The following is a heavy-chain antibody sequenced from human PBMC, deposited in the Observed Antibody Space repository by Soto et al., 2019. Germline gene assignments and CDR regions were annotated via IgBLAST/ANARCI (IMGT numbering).Heavy chain of an antibody. D-gene: IGHD2-2*01. CDR1: GYTFTSYA. J-gene: IGHJ4*02. V-gene: IGHV1-69*04. Sequence: SVKVSCKASGYTFTSYAMHWVRQAPGQGLEWMGRIIPILGIANYAQKFQGRVTITADKSTSTAYMELSSLRSEDTAVYYCASYPLYCSSTSCYAFFWGQGTLVTVSS. CDR3: ASYPLYCSSTSCYAFF. CDR2: IIPILGIA.